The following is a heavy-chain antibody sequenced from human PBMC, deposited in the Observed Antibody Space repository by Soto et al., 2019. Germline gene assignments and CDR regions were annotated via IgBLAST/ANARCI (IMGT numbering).Heavy chain of an antibody. J-gene: IGHJ4*02. Sequence: EVQLLESGGGLVQPGGSLRLSCAASGFTFSSYAMSWVRQAPGKGLEWVSAISGSGGSTYYADSVKGRFTISRDNSKNTLYLQMNSLRAEDTAVYYCAKDLHFVVVVAVPTGIDYWGQGTLVTVSS. CDR3: AKDLHFVVVVAVPTGIDY. V-gene: IGHV3-23*01. D-gene: IGHD2-15*01. CDR2: ISGSGGST. CDR1: GFTFSSYA.